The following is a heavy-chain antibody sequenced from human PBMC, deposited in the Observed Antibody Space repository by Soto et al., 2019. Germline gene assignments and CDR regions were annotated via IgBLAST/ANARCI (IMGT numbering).Heavy chain of an antibody. CDR2: IIPIFGTA. D-gene: IGHD5-12*01. Sequence: QVQLVQSGAEVQKPGSSVKVSCKASGGTFSSYAISWVRQAPGQGLEWMGGIIPIFGTANYAQKFQGRVTITADEATSTAYMELSSLRSEDTAVYYCARVGRDGYNLGELLYYFDYWGQGTLVTVSS. CDR3: ARVGRDGYNLGELLYYFDY. V-gene: IGHV1-69*01. CDR1: GGTFSSYA. J-gene: IGHJ4*02.